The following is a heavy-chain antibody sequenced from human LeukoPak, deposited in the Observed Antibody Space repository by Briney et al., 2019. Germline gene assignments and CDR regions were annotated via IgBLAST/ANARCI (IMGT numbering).Heavy chain of an antibody. V-gene: IGHV3-30-3*01. J-gene: IGHJ4*02. CDR2: ISYDGSNK. D-gene: IGHD6-13*01. Sequence: GGSLRLSCAASGFTFSSYAMHWVRQAPGKGLEWVAVISYDGSNKYCADSVKGRFTISRDNSKNTLYLQMNSLRAEDTAVYYCAVRSWQKITFDYWGQGTLVTVSS. CDR3: AVRSWQKITFDY. CDR1: GFTFSSYA.